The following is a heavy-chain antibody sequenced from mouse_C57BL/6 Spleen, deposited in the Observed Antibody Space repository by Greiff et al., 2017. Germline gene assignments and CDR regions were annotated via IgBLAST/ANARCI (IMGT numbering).Heavy chain of an antibody. CDR1: GYTFTDHT. Sequence: VKLQESDAELVKPGASVKISCKVSGYTFTDHTIHWMKQRPEQGLEWIGYIYPRDGSTKYNEKFKGKATLTADKSSSTAYMQLNSLTSEDAAVYFCARWDDYYAWFAYWGQGTLVTVSA. J-gene: IGHJ3*01. V-gene: IGHV1-78*01. CDR2: IYPRDGST. D-gene: IGHD2-3*01. CDR3: ARWDDYYAWFAY.